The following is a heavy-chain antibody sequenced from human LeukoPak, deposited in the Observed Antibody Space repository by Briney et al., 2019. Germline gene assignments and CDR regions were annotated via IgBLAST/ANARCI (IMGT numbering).Heavy chain of an antibody. V-gene: IGHV3-23*01. J-gene: IGHJ6*02. CDR3: AKGHITIFGVDDSTYYYYGMDV. CDR2: ISGSGGST. D-gene: IGHD3-3*01. CDR1: GSTFSSYA. Sequence: GGSLRLSCAASGSTFSSYAMSWVRQAPGKGLEWVSAISGSGGSTYYADSVKGRFTISRDNSKNTLYLQMNSLRAEDTAVYYCAKGHITIFGVDDSTYYYYGMDVWGQGTTVTVSS.